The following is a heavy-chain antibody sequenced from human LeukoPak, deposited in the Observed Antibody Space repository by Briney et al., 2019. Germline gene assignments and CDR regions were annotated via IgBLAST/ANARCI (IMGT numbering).Heavy chain of an antibody. CDR3: ARVFCLGNSCHHIDY. CDR1: GYTFTSYG. D-gene: IGHD2-2*01. J-gene: IGHJ4*02. Sequence: ASVKVSCKASGYTFTSYGFTWVRPARGQGLDGMGWISAYNGNTNYAQKLQGRVTMTTDTSTSTAYMALRSLRSDDTAVYYCARVFCLGNSCHHIDYWGQGTLVTVSS. V-gene: IGHV1-18*01. CDR2: ISAYNGNT.